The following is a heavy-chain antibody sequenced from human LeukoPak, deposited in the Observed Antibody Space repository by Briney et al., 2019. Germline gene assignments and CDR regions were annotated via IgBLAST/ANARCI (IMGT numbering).Heavy chain of an antibody. Sequence: PGGSLRLSCAASGFTFSSYGMHWVRQAPGKGLEWVAVISYDGSKKYYADSVKGRFTISRDNSKNTLYLQMNSLRAEDTAVYYCAKDRTYYYDSSGYSPDYGMDVWGQGTTVTVSS. V-gene: IGHV3-30*18. CDR2: ISYDGSKK. J-gene: IGHJ6*02. CDR1: GFTFSSYG. D-gene: IGHD3-22*01. CDR3: AKDRTYYYDSSGYSPDYGMDV.